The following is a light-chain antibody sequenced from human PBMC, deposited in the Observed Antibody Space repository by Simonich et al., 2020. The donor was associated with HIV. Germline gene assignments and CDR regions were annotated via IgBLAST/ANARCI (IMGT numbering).Light chain of an antibody. CDR1: RRDVGGYNS. Sequence: QSALTQPASGSGSPGQSITISCPGTRRDVGGYNSVSWYQQHPGKAPKLMIYDVSKWPSGVPARFSGSKSGNTASLTISGLQAEDEADYYCCSYAGSHTFVFGGGTKLTVL. V-gene: IGLV2-11*01. J-gene: IGLJ2*01. CDR3: CSYAGSHTFV. CDR2: DVS.